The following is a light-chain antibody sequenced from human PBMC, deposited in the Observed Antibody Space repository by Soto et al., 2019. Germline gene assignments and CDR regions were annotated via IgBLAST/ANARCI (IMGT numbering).Light chain of an antibody. Sequence: QSALTQPASVSGSPGQSITISCTGTSSHVGGSNYVSWYQQHPGKAPILMVYDVSNRPSGVSNRCAGSKSGNTASLTICGLQADEEADYYCSSYTSSSLSVFGPGTKLTVL. CDR3: SSYTSSSLSV. CDR1: SSHVGGSNY. J-gene: IGLJ1*01. V-gene: IGLV2-14*01. CDR2: DVS.